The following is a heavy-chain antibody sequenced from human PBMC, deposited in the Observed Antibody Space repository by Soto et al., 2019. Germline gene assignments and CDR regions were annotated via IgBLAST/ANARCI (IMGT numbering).Heavy chain of an antibody. J-gene: IGHJ4*02. CDR3: AREEGGGGLDY. Sequence: EVKLLDSGGGLVQPGGSLRLSCAASGFSFSSYRMTWVRQAPGTGLEWVARISGHAVDTDYADSVKGRFTISRDNSDNPLSLQMNRLRDEDTARYYCAREEGGGGLDYWGQGTLVTVSS. CDR2: ISGHAVDT. D-gene: IGHD3-22*01. CDR1: GFSFSSYR. V-gene: IGHV3-23*01.